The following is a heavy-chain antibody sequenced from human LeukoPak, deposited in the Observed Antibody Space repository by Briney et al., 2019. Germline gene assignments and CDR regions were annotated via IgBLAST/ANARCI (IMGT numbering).Heavy chain of an antibody. CDR3: ARENRSTSCCFDY. CDR1: GFIFSSYW. Sequence: PGGSLRLSCAASGFIFSSYWMSWVRQAPGKGLEWVANIRQDGSEKYYVDSVKGQFTISRDNAKNSLYLQMTSLRAEDTAVYYCARENRSTSCCFDYWSQGTLVTVSS. D-gene: IGHD2-2*01. CDR2: IRQDGSEK. J-gene: IGHJ4*02. V-gene: IGHV3-7*01.